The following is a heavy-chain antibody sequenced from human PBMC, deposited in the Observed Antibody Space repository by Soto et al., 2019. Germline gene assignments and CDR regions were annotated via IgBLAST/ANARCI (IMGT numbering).Heavy chain of an antibody. CDR2: IKQDGSEK. V-gene: IGHV3-7*01. CDR1: GFTFSSYC. D-gene: IGHD3-3*01. CDR3: ARAGGRAYYDFWSGYYSSSYGMDV. Sequence: GGSLRRSCASTGFTFSSYCMSWVRQAPGKGLEWVANIKQDGSEKYYVDSVKGRFTISRDNAKNSLSLQMNSLRAEDTAVYYCARAGGRAYYDFWSGYYSSSYGMDVWGQGTTVTVSS. J-gene: IGHJ6*02.